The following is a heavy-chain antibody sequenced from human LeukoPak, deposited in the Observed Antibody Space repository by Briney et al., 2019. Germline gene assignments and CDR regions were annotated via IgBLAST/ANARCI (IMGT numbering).Heavy chain of an antibody. Sequence: LGGSLRLSCAASGFTFSRYSMNWVRPAPGKGQEWVSYISSSSSTVYYADSLKGRFTISRDNAKNSLYLQMNSLRDEDTAVYYCARAQTHYGSGSYLYWGQGTLVTVSS. V-gene: IGHV3-48*02. CDR2: ISSSSSTV. D-gene: IGHD3-10*01. CDR3: ARAQTHYGSGSYLY. CDR1: GFTFSRYS. J-gene: IGHJ4*02.